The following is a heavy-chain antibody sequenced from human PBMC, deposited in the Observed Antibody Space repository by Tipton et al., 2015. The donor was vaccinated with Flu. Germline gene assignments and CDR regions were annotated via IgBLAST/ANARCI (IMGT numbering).Heavy chain of an antibody. CDR2: IYPADSDT. Sequence: QLVQSGPEVKKPGESLKISCTVSGSTVSDYWIGWVRQMPGKGLEWMGIIYPADSDTRYTPSFQGQVTISADKSISTAYLQWSTLKASDTAMYYCVRHKYSLDAFDIWGQGTMVTVSS. J-gene: IGHJ3*02. D-gene: IGHD5-18*01. CDR3: VRHKYSLDAFDI. V-gene: IGHV5-51*01. CDR1: GSTVSDYW.